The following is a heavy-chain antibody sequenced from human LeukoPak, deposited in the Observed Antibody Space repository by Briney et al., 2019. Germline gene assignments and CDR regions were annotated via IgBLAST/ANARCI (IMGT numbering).Heavy chain of an antibody. Sequence: GASVKVSCKASGYTFTGFGISWVRQAPGQGLEWMGWISTYNVNTNHAQKFQGRVTMTTDTSTSTAYMELRSLRSDDTAVYYCARERGRVVIDYFDYWGQGTLVTVSS. V-gene: IGHV1-18*01. D-gene: IGHD2/OR15-2a*01. J-gene: IGHJ4*02. CDR2: ISTYNVNT. CDR1: GYTFTGFG. CDR3: ARERGRVVIDYFDY.